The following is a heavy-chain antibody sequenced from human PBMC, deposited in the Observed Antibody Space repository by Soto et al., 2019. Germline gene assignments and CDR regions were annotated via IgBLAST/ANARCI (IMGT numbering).Heavy chain of an antibody. CDR3: ARDRGYYDSSGYYYGASDAFDI. D-gene: IGHD3-22*01. J-gene: IGHJ3*02. CDR2: IYSGGIT. Sequence: EVQLVETGGGLIQPGGSLRLSCAASGFTVSSNYMSWVRQAPGKGLEWVSVIYSGGITYYADSVKGRFTISRDNSKNTLYLQMNSLRAEDTAVYYCARDRGYYDSSGYYYGASDAFDIWGQGTMVTVSS. V-gene: IGHV3-53*02. CDR1: GFTVSSNY.